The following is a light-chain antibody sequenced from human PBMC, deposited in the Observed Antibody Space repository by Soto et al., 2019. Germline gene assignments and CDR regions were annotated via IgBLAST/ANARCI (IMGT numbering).Light chain of an antibody. V-gene: IGKV3-20*01. CDR3: QQYGSSPPLT. CDR2: GAS. Sequence: EFVLTQSPGTLSLSPGERATLSCRASQSVGSNSLAWYQQKPGQAPRILIYGASTRATGIPDRFSGSGSGTDFTLTISRLETEDFAVYYCQQYGSSPPLTFGGGNKVEIK. J-gene: IGKJ4*01. CDR1: QSVGSNS.